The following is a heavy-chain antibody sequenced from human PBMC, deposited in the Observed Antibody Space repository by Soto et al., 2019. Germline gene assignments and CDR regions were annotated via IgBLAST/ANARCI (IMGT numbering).Heavy chain of an antibody. CDR3: ARDERGESYYYGMDV. CDR1: GVSISSGGYY. CDR2: IHYSGST. Sequence: QVQLQESGPGLVKPSQTLSLTCTVSGVSISSGGYYWSWIRQHPGKGLEWIGYIHYSGSTYYNPSLKSRVSMSVDTSKNQFSLRLSSVTAAYTAVYYCARDERGESYYYGMDVWGQGTTVTVSS. D-gene: IGHD3-10*01. J-gene: IGHJ6*02. V-gene: IGHV4-31*03.